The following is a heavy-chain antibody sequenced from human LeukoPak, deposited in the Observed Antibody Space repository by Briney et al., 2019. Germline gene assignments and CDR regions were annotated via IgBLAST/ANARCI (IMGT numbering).Heavy chain of an antibody. D-gene: IGHD4-17*01. CDR2: IYYSGST. V-gene: IGHV4-31*03. Sequence: PSQTLSLTCTASGGSISSGGYYWSWIRQHPGKGLEWIGYIYYSGSTYYNPSLKSRVTISVDTSKNQFSLKLSSVTAADTAVYYCARASGTVTTFYNYWGQGTLVTVSS. J-gene: IGHJ4*02. CDR1: GGSISSGGYY. CDR3: ARASGTVTTFYNY.